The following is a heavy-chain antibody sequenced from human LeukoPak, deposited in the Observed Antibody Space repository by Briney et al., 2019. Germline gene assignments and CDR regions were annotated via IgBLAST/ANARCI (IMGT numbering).Heavy chain of an antibody. J-gene: IGHJ4*02. CDR2: IDHSGNT. CDR3: ARVGSWYYFDY. D-gene: IGHD6-19*01. CDR1: GRSINSNY. V-gene: IGHV4-59*01. Sequence: SETLSLTCTVSGRSINSNYWRWLRQPPGGGREWIAYIDHSGNTTYNPSLKSRVTISRDMSKNQFSLKLTSVTAADTAMYYCARVGSWYYFDYWGQGILVTVSS.